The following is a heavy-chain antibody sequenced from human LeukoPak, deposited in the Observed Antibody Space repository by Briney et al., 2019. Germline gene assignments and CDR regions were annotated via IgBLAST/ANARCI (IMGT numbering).Heavy chain of an antibody. J-gene: IGHJ4*02. CDR3: AKDYYGSGSLFDY. CDR2: MRYDGSNE. CDR1: GFTFRTYG. Sequence: GGSLRLSCAASGFTFRTYGMHWVHQAPGKGLEWVAFMRYDGSNEYYADSVKGRFTISRDNSKNTLYLQMNSLRAEDTAVYYCAKDYYGSGSLFDYWGQGTLVTVSS. V-gene: IGHV3-30*02. D-gene: IGHD3-10*01.